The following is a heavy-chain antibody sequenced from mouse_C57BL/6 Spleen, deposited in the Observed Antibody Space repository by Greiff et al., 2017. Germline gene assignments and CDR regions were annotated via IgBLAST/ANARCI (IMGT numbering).Heavy chain of an antibody. CDR1: GYTFTSYW. J-gene: IGHJ2*01. Sequence: VQLQQSGAELVRPGSSVKLSCKASGYTFTSYWMHWVKQRPIQGLEWIGNIDPSDSDTHYNQKFKDKATLTVDKSSSTAYMQLRCLTSEDSAFYYCARRGYGDDWGQGTTLTVSS. D-gene: IGHD1-1*02. V-gene: IGHV1-52*01. CDR3: ARRGYGDD. CDR2: IDPSDSDT.